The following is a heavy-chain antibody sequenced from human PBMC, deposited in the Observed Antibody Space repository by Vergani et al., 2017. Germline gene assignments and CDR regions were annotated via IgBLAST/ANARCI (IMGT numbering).Heavy chain of an antibody. CDR3: TTELLRYFDWLPDFDY. V-gene: IGHV3-15*01. Sequence: EVQLVESGGDLVQPGGSLKLSCAASGFTFSNAWMSWVRQAPGKGLEWVGRIKSKTDGGTTDYAAPVKGRFTISRDDSKNTLYLQMNSLKTEDTAVYYCTTELLRYFDWLPDFDYWGQGTLVTVSS. J-gene: IGHJ4*02. CDR1: GFTFSNAW. CDR2: IKSKTDGGTT. D-gene: IGHD3-9*01.